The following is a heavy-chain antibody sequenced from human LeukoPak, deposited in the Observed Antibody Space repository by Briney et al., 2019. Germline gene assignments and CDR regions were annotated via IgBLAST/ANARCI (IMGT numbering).Heavy chain of an antibody. CDR1: GGSISNYY. CDR3: ARPSDRLQPPDY. D-gene: IGHD4-11*01. Sequence: PSETLSLTCTVSGGSISNYYRTWIRQPPGKGLEWIGYIYYSGSTNYNPSLKSRVTISVDTSKNQFSLKLSSVTAADTAMYYCARPSDRLQPPDYWGQGTLVTVSS. J-gene: IGHJ4*02. V-gene: IGHV4-59*01. CDR2: IYYSGST.